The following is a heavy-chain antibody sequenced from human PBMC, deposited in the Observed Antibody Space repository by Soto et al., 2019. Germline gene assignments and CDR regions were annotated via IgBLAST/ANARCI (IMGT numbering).Heavy chain of an antibody. V-gene: IGHV4-31*03. CDR3: ARLPPLAYGDYYFDY. CDR2: IYYSGST. D-gene: IGHD4-17*01. CDR1: GGSISSGGYY. Sequence: SETLSLTCTVSGGSISSGGYYWSWIRQHPGKGLEWIGYIYYSGSTYYNPSLKSRVTISVDTSKNQFSLKLSSVTAADTAVYYCARLPPLAYGDYYFDYWGQGTLVTVS. J-gene: IGHJ4*02.